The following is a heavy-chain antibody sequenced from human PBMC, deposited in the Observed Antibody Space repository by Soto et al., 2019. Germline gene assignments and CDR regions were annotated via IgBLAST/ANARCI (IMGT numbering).Heavy chain of an antibody. CDR1: GFTLSSYW. V-gene: IGHV3-7*01. J-gene: IGHJ4*02. Sequence: EVQLVESGGGLVQPGGSLRLSCAASGFTLSSYWMTWVRQAPGKGLEWVANINQDGSEKYYVDSVKGRLTISRDTAQNSLYLQMNSLRVEDTAVYYCARDIHGYSRGYYLDYFDYWGQGILVTVSS. CDR2: INQDGSEK. CDR3: ARDIHGYSRGYYLDYFDY. D-gene: IGHD3-22*01.